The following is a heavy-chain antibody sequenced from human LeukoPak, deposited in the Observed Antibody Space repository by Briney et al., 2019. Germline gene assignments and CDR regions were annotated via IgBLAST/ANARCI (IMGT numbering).Heavy chain of an antibody. D-gene: IGHD3-22*01. CDR1: GFTFSSYA. V-gene: IGHV3-23*01. Sequence: GGSLRLSCAASGFTFSSYAMSWVRQAPGKGLEWVSAISGSGGSTYYADSVKGRFTISRDNSKNTLYLQMNSLRAEDTAVYYCAKTHDISGYYYGTIGDYFDYWGQGTLVTVSS. CDR2: ISGSGGST. CDR3: AKTHDISGYYYGTIGDYFDY. J-gene: IGHJ4*02.